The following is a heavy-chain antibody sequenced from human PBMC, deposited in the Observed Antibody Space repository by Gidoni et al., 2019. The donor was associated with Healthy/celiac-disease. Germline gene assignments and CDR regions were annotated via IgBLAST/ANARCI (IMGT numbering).Heavy chain of an antibody. V-gene: IGHV3-33*01. CDR1: GFTFSSYG. J-gene: IGHJ4*02. CDR2: IWYDGRSN. Sequence: QVQLGASGGGVVQPGRSLRLSGTASGFTFSSYGMHWVRQAPGKGLEWVAGIWYDGRSNYYADSVKGRFTISRDISKNTLYLQMNSLRAEDTAVYYCARGVTTGPFDYWGQGTLVTVSS. CDR3: ARGVTTGPFDY. D-gene: IGHD4-17*01.